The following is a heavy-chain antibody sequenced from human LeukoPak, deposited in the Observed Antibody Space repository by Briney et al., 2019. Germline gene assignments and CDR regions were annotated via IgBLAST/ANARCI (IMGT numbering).Heavy chain of an antibody. CDR2: MSPNSGNT. D-gene: IGHD3-3*01. CDR1: GYTFTSYD. Sequence: ASVKVSCKASGYTFTSYDINWVRQAPGQGLEWMGWMSPNSGNTGYAQKFQGRVTITRNTSISTAYMELSSLRSEDTAVYYCARTYDFWSGYYPFDYWGQGTLVTVSS. V-gene: IGHV1-8*03. CDR3: ARTYDFWSGYYPFDY. J-gene: IGHJ4*02.